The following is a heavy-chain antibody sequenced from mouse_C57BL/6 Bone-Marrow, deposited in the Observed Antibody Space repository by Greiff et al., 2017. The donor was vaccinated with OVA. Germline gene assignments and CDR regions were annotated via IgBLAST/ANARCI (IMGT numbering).Heavy chain of an antibody. J-gene: IGHJ1*03. CDR1: GFTFNTYA. CDR2: IRSKSSNSAT. Sequence: EVQGVESGGGLVQPKGSLKLSCAASGFTFNTYAMHWVRQAPGKGLEWVARIRSKSSNSATYYADSVKDRFTISRAASPSMLFMKMNKLKTEDTARYYCQNWYFDVWGTGTTGTGSS. CDR3: QNWYFDV. V-gene: IGHV10-3*01.